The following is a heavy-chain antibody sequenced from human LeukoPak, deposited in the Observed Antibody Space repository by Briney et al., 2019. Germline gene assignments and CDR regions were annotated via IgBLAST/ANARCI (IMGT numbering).Heavy chain of an antibody. V-gene: IGHV3-33*01. CDR1: GFTFSSYG. Sequence: PGESLRLSCAASGFTFSSYGMHWVRQAPGKGLEWVAVIWYDGSNKYYADSVKGRFTISRDNSKNTLYLQMNSLRAEDTAVYYCARDPPFDGSVHFDYWGQGTLVTVSS. J-gene: IGHJ4*02. D-gene: IGHD3-9*01. CDR2: IWYDGSNK. CDR3: ARDPPFDGSVHFDY.